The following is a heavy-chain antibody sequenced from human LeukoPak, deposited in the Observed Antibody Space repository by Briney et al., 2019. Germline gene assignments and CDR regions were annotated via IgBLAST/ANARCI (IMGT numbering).Heavy chain of an antibody. D-gene: IGHD3-10*01. J-gene: IGHJ4*02. CDR3: AKGHYYGSGSLDY. V-gene: IGHV3-23*01. CDR1: GFTFSSYG. CDR2: IGGRDGST. Sequence: GGSLRLSCAASGFTFSSYGMSWVRQAPGKGLEWVSAIGGRDGSTYYADSVKGRFTISRDNSKNTLYVQMNSLRAEDTAVYYCAKGHYYGSGSLDYWGQGTLVTVSS.